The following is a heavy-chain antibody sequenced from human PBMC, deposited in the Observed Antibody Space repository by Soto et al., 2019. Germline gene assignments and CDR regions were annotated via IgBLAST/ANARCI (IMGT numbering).Heavy chain of an antibody. V-gene: IGHV3-30-3*01. CDR1: GFTFSSYA. CDR3: AREYSSSWYNWFGP. CDR2: ISYDGSNK. Sequence: LRLSCAASGFTFSSYAMHWVRQAPGKGLEWVAVISYDGSNKYYADSVKGRFTISRDNSKNTLYLQMNSLRAEDTAVYYCAREYSSSWYNWFGPWGQGTLVTVSS. J-gene: IGHJ5*02. D-gene: IGHD6-13*01.